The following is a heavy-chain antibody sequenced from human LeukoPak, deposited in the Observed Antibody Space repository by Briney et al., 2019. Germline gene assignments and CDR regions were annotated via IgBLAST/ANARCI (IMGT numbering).Heavy chain of an antibody. CDR3: ARRYCCGGSCYSAFDY. CDR1: GGTISSYY. J-gene: IGHJ4*02. Sequence: SETLSLTCTVSGGTISSYYWSWIRQPPGKGLEWIGYIYYSGSTNYNPSLKSRVTISVDTSKNQFSLKLSSVTAADTAVYYCARRYCCGGSCYSAFDYWGQGTLVTVSS. V-gene: IGHV4-59*08. D-gene: IGHD2-15*01. CDR2: IYYSGST.